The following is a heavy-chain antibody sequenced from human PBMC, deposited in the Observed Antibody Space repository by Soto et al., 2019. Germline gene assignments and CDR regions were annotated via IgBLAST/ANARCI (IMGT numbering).Heavy chain of an antibody. Sequence: ASVKFSCKASGGTFSSYAISWVRQAPGQGLEWMGGIIPIFGTANYAQKFQGRVTITADKSTSTAYMELSSLRSEDTAVYYCARVMQWLVTYYYGMDVWGQGTTVTVSS. V-gene: IGHV1-69*06. CDR2: IIPIFGTA. CDR1: GGTFSSYA. J-gene: IGHJ6*02. CDR3: ARVMQWLVTYYYGMDV. D-gene: IGHD6-19*01.